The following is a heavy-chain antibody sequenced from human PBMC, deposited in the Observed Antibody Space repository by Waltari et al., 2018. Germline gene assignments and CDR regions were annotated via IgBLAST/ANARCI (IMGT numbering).Heavy chain of an antibody. V-gene: IGHV3-23*04. D-gene: IGHD3-3*01. CDR2: ISGSGGST. CDR3: AKVCEVVYDFWSGYPYYFDY. Sequence: EVQLVQSGAEVKKPGESLKISCKGSGFTFSSYAMSWVRQAPGKGLGWVSAISGSGGSTYYADSVKGRFTISRDNSKNTLYLQMNSLRAEDTAVYYCAKVCEVVYDFWSGYPYYFDYWGQGTLVTVSS. CDR1: GFTFSSYA. J-gene: IGHJ4*02.